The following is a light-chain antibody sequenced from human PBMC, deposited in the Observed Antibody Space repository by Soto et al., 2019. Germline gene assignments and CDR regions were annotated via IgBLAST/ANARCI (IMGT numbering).Light chain of an antibody. J-gene: IGKJ1*01. V-gene: IGKV3-11*01. CDR2: DSS. CDR1: QSVSSY. CDR3: QQRSNWPT. Sequence: EIVLTQSPATLSLSPGERATLSCRASQSVSSYLAWYQPKPGQAPRLLIYDSSNRATGIPARFSGSGSGTDVTLTISSREPEDVAVYYRQQRSNWPTFGQGTKVEIK.